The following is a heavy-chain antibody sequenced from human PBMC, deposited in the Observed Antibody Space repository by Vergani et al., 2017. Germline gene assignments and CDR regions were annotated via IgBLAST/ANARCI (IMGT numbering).Heavy chain of an antibody. CDR3: ARVPELEVGAAPYYFDY. CDR2: IYYSGST. D-gene: IGHD6-6*01. J-gene: IGHJ4*02. Sequence: QLQLQESGPGLVKPSETLSLTCTVSGGSISSSSYYWGWIRQPPGKGLEWIGSIYYSGSTYYNPSLKSRVTISVDTSKNQFSLKLSSVTAADTAVYYCARVPELEVGAAPYYFDYWGQGTLVTVSS. V-gene: IGHV4-39*01. CDR1: GGSISSSSYY.